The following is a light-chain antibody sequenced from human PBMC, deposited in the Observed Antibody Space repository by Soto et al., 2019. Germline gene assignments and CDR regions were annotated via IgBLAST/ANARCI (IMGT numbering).Light chain of an antibody. CDR3: AQGAWPWT. CDR1: QSVSSQ. CDR2: DAS. J-gene: IGKJ1*01. Sequence: ENVVPQSTATPSLPPGESATLSCRASQSVSSQLAWYQHKPGQAPRLLIYDASNRATGIPDRFSGSGSGTDFTLTISSLEPEDFAVYYCAQGAWPWTVGQGTKVDI. V-gene: IGKV3-11*01.